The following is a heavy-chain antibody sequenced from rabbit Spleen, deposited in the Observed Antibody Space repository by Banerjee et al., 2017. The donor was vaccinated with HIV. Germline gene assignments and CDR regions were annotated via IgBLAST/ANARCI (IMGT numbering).Heavy chain of an antibody. D-gene: IGHD8-1*01. CDR3: ARDSGTSFSSYGMDL. V-gene: IGHV1S45*01. J-gene: IGHJ6*01. CDR1: GFSFSNKAV. CDR2: VAAGVSLTS. Sequence: QEQLVESGGGLVKPEGSLTLSCTASGFSFSNKAVMCWVRQAPGKGPEWIACVAAGVSLTSYYATWAKGRFTISKTSSTTVTLQMTSLTAADTATYFCARDSGTSFSSYGMDLWGQGTLVTVS.